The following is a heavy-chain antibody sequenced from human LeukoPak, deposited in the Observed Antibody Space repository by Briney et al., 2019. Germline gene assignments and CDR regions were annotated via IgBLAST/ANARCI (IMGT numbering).Heavy chain of an antibody. J-gene: IGHJ5*02. CDR3: ARALGYSYGLVRAYWFDP. V-gene: IGHV4-34*01. CDR2: INHSGST. CDR1: GGSFSGYY. D-gene: IGHD5-18*01. Sequence: SETLSLTCAVYGGSFSGYYWSWIRQPPGKGLEWIGEINHSGSTNYNPSLKSRVTISVDTSKNQFSLKLSSVTAADTAVYYCARALGYSYGLVRAYWFDPWGQGTLVTVSS.